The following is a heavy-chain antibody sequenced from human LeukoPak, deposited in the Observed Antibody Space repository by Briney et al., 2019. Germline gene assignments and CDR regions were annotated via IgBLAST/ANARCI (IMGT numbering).Heavy chain of an antibody. J-gene: IGHJ4*02. V-gene: IGHV4-34*01. CDR2: INHSGST. D-gene: IGHD4-17*01. Sequence: PGGSLRLSCAASGFTFSSYSMNWVRQAPGKGLEWIGEINHSGSTNYNPSLKSRVTISVDTSKNQFSLKLSSVTAADTAVYYCARAQHDYGDYVDYWGQGTLVTVSS. CDR3: ARAQHDYGDYVDY. CDR1: GFTFSSYS.